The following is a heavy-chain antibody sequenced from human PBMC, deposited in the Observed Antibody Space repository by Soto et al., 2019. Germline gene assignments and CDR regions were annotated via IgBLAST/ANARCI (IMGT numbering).Heavy chain of an antibody. D-gene: IGHD2-2*01. CDR3: AKDEGYCISTSCPPSGYYGMDV. Sequence: PGGSLRLSCAASGFTFDDYAMHWVRQAPGKGLEWVSGISWNSGSIGYADSVKGRFTISRDNAKNSLYLQMNSLRAEDTALYYCAKDEGYCISTSCPPSGYYGMDVWGQGTTVTVSS. CDR1: GFTFDDYA. CDR2: ISWNSGSI. J-gene: IGHJ6*02. V-gene: IGHV3-9*01.